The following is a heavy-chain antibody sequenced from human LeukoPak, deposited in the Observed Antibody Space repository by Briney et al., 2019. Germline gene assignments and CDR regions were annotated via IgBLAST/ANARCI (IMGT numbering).Heavy chain of an antibody. D-gene: IGHD2-2*02. CDR1: GYTFTSYG. CDR3: ARGYCSSTSCYTASDY. J-gene: IGHJ4*02. V-gene: IGHV1-18*01. Sequence: PVASVKVSCKASGYTFTSYGISWVRQAPGQGLEWMGWISAYNGNTNYAQKLQGRVTMTTDTSTSTAYMELRSLRSDDTAVYYCARGYCSSTSCYTASDYWGQGTLVTVSS. CDR2: ISAYNGNT.